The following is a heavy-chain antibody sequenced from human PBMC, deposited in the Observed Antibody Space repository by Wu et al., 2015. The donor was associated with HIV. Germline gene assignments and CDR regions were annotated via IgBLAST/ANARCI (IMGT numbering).Heavy chain of an antibody. CDR2: ISGYNGNT. V-gene: IGHV1-18*01. D-gene: IGHD6-6*01. CDR3: VRGSTEDRPNWFDP. Sequence: QVQLVQSGAEVKKSGASLKVSCKSSGYAFKTYGISWLRQAPGQGLEWMGWISGYNGNTNYAQNLQGRVTMTTDTSTNTVYMELRSLRSDDTAVYYCVRGSTEDRPNWFDPWGQGTLVIVSS. CDR1: GYAFKTYG. J-gene: IGHJ5*02.